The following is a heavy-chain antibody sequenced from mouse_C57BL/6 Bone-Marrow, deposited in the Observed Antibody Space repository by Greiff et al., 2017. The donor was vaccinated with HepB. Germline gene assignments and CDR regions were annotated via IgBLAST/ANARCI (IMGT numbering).Heavy chain of an antibody. CDR1: GYTFTSYW. CDR3: ARREQYYFDY. J-gene: IGHJ2*01. Sequence: QVQLQQSGAELVKPGASVKMSCKASGYTFTSYWITWVKQRPGQGLEWIGDIYPGSGSTNYNEKFKSKDTLTVDTSSSTAYMQLSSLTSEDSAVYYCARREQYYFDYWGQGTTLTVSS. V-gene: IGHV1-55*01. CDR2: IYPGSGST.